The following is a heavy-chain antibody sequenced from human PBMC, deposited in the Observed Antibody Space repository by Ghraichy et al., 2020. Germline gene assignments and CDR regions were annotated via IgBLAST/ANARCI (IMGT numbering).Heavy chain of an antibody. Sequence: GGSLRLSCAASGFTFSDSYMTWIRQAPGKGLEWISYISNTSNTIHYADSVEGRFTISRDNAKNSLYLQMNSLRAEDTAVYYCARGRNYFDYWGQGTLVTVSS. CDR2: ISNTSNTI. CDR3: ARGRNYFDY. V-gene: IGHV3-11*04. J-gene: IGHJ4*02. CDR1: GFTFSDSY.